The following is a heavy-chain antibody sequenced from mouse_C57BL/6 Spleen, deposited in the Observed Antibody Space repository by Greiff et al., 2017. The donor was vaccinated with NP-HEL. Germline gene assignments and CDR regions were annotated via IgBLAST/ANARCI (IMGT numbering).Heavy chain of an antibody. V-gene: IGHV1-69*01. CDR3: ARRGDGDWYFDV. Sequence: VQLQQPGAELVMPGASVKLSCKASGYTFTSYWMHWVKQRPGQGLEWIGEIDPSDSYTNYTQKFKGKSTLTVDKSSSTAYMQLSSLTSEDSAVYYCARRGDGDWYFDVWGTGTTVTVSS. CDR1: GYTFTSYW. CDR2: IDPSDSYT. J-gene: IGHJ1*03.